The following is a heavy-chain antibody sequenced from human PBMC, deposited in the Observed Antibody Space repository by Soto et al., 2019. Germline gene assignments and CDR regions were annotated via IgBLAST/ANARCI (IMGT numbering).Heavy chain of an antibody. Sequence: PSETLSLTCAVYGGSFSGYYWSWIRQPPGKGLEWIGEINHSGSTNYNPSLKSRVTISVDTSKNQFSLKLSSVTAADTAVYYCARVSVLRFLEWFHYYYYMDVWGKGTTVTVSS. CDR2: INHSGST. D-gene: IGHD3-3*01. CDR3: ARVSVLRFLEWFHYYYYMDV. V-gene: IGHV4-34*01. CDR1: GGSFSGYY. J-gene: IGHJ6*03.